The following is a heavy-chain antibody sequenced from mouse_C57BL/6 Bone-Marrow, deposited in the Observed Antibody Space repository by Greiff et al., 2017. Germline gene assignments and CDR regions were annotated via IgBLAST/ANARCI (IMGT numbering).Heavy chain of an antibody. J-gene: IGHJ4*01. CDR1: GYTFTSYW. Sequence: VQLQQPGAELVKPGASVKLSCKASGYTFTSYWMQWVKQRPGQGLEWIGEIAPSDSYTNYNQKVKGKATLTVDTSSSTDYMQLSSLTSEDSAVYYCAREVYGSSTYYAMDYWGQGTSVTVSS. CDR2: IAPSDSYT. D-gene: IGHD1-1*01. CDR3: AREVYGSSTYYAMDY. V-gene: IGHV1-50*01.